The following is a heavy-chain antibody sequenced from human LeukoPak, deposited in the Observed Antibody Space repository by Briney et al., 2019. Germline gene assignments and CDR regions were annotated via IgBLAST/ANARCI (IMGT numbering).Heavy chain of an antibody. J-gene: IGHJ4*02. V-gene: IGHV3-23*01. CDR1: GFTFSSYA. D-gene: IGHD3-22*01. CDR2: ISCSGGST. CDR3: AKSEVYYFGTSGGFDY. Sequence: GGSLRLSCAASGFTFSSYAMSWVRQAPGKGLEWVSAISCSGGSTYYADSVKGRFTISRANSKNTLYLQMNSLRAEDTAVYYCAKSEVYYFGTSGGFDYWGQGTLVTVAS.